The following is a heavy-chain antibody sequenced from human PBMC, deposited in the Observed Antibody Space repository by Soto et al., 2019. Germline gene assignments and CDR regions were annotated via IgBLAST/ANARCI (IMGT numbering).Heavy chain of an antibody. CDR1: GFTFSSYA. V-gene: IGHV3-23*01. CDR3: AKYPRAIAVAGLNWFET. CDR2: ISGSGSST. D-gene: IGHD6-19*01. Sequence: PGGSLRLSCAASGFTFSSYAMSWVRQAPGKVLEWVSAISGSGSSTYYADSVKGRFTLSRDNYKNTLYLQMNSLRAEDTDVYYCAKYPRAIAVAGLNWFETWGQGTLVTVSS. J-gene: IGHJ5*01.